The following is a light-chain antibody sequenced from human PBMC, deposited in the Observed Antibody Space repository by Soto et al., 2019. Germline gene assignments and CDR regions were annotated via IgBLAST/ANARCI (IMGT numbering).Light chain of an antibody. CDR3: QHYNSWPPWT. Sequence: EIVMTQSPATLSFSPGERATLSCRASQSGNNNFDWYKQKPGQAPRLLIYGASTRAPGIPARFSGSGSATEGTLTISSLQSEDFAVYYCQHYNSWPPWTFGQLTKVEIK. J-gene: IGKJ1*01. CDR2: GAS. CDR1: QSGNNN. V-gene: IGKV3-15*01.